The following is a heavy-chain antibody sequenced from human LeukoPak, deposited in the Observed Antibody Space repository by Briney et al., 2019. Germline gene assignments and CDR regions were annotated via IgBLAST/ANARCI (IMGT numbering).Heavy chain of an antibody. Sequence: ASVNVSCKASGYTFTGYYMHWVRQAPGQGLEWMGWINPNSGGTNYAQKFQGRVTMTRDTSISTAYMELSRLRSDDTAVYYCARGANYDILTGYYLLDYWGQGTLVTVSS. J-gene: IGHJ4*02. V-gene: IGHV1-2*02. D-gene: IGHD3-9*01. CDR3: ARGANYDILTGYYLLDY. CDR2: INPNSGGT. CDR1: GYTFTGYY.